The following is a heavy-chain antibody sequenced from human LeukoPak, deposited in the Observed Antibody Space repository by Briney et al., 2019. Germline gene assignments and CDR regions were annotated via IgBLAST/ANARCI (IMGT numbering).Heavy chain of an antibody. CDR3: ARDRKGYSGYDSPSY. V-gene: IGHV3-74*01. D-gene: IGHD5-12*01. Sequence: PGGSLRLSCAASGFTFSSYWMHWVRQAPGKGLVWVSRINSDGSSTSYADSVKGRFTISRDNAKNTLYLQMNSLRAEDTAVYYCARDRKGYSGYDSPSYWGQGTLVTVSS. CDR2: INSDGSST. CDR1: GFTFSSYW. J-gene: IGHJ4*02.